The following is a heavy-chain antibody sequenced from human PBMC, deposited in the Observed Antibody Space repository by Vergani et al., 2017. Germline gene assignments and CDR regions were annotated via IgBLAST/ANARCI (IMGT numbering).Heavy chain of an antibody. CDR3: AKEVGYCSGGSCRYYYGMDV. CDR1: GFTFSSYW. D-gene: IGHD2-15*01. V-gene: IGHV3-7*03. CDR2: IKQDGSEK. J-gene: IGHJ6*02. Sequence: EVQLVESGGGLVQPGGSLRLSCAASGFTFSSYWMSWVRQAPGKGLEWVANIKQDGSEKYYVDSVKGRFTISRDNAKNSLYLQMNSLRAEDTALYYCAKEVGYCSGGSCRYYYGMDVWGQGP.